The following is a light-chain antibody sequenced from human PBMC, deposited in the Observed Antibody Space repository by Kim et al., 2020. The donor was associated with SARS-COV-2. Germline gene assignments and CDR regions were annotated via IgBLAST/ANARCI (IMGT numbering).Light chain of an antibody. J-gene: IGLJ2*01. CDR3: SSYADNKNVI. V-gene: IGLV2-8*01. CDR2: EVF. CDR1: SGDIGGDVF. Sequence: QSALTQPPSASGSPGQSVTISCTGTSGDIGGDVFVSWYQHHPGEAPKLIISEVFKRPSGVPDRFSGSKSGNTASLTVSGLQPEDEAEYFCSSYADNKNVIFGGGTKVTVL.